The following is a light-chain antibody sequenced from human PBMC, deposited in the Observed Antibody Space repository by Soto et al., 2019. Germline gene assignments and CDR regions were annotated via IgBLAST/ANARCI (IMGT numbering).Light chain of an antibody. J-gene: IGKJ2*01. V-gene: IGKV1-5*03. Sequence: DVEMTQSPSTLPTSIGDRVTINCRASQNVSNWLAWYQQKPGKAPKLLIYKASRLESGVPSIFSASGSGTDVTLTINSLQSDDFATYFCQQYSKESTFGQGTKLEIK. CDR3: QQYSKEST. CDR2: KAS. CDR1: QNVSNW.